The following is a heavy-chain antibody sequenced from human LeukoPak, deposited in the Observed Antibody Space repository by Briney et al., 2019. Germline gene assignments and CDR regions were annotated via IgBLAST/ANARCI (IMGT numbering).Heavy chain of an antibody. Sequence: SETLSLTCSVSGDSISTYHWGWIRQPPGRGLEWIGYVQTTGTSNFNPSLKSRVTITLYESKAQFSLRLTSVTAADTAVYYCVRDRRHSYGSYFDPWGQGTLVIVSS. D-gene: IGHD5-18*01. V-gene: IGHV4-59*01. CDR1: GDSISTYH. CDR2: VQTTGTS. J-gene: IGHJ5*02. CDR3: VRDRRHSYGSYFDP.